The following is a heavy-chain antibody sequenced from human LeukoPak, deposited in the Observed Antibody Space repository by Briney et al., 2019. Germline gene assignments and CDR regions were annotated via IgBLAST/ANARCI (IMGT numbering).Heavy chain of an antibody. V-gene: IGHV4-28*01. D-gene: IGHD5-18*01. CDR2: IYYSGST. CDR3: ARIGSDDTALDY. Sequence: MPSEXLSLXXXXXXXSISSSNWWGWIRQPPGKGLEWIGYIYYSGSTYYNPSLKSRVTMSVDTSKNQFSLKLSSVTAVDTAVYYCARIGSDDTALDYWGQGTLVTVSS. J-gene: IGHJ4*02. CDR1: XXSISSSNW.